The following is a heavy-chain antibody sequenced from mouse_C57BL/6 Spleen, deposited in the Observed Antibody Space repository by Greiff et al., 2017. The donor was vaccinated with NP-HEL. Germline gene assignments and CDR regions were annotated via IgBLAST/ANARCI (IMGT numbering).Heavy chain of an antibody. CDR1: GYAFSSYW. J-gene: IGHJ2*01. Sequence: QVQLQQSGAELVKPGASVKISCKASGYAFSSYWMNWVKQRPGKGLEWIGQIYPGDGDTNYNGKFKGKATLTADKSSSTAYMQLSRLTSEDSAVYFCARGRGLQGFDYWGQGTTLTVSS. V-gene: IGHV1-80*01. D-gene: IGHD2-4*01. CDR2: IYPGDGDT. CDR3: ARGRGLQGFDY.